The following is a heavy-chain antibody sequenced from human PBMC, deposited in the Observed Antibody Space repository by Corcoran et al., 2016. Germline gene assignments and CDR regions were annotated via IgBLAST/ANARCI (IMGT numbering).Heavy chain of an antibody. Sequence: QVQLQQWGAGLLKPSETLSLTCAVCGGSFSGYYWSWIRQTPGKGREWIGEINHSGSTNYNPSLKIRVTISVDTSKNQFSLKVSTVTAADTAVCYCARKYGITVPQRPRNWFDPCGQGTLLTVSS. CDR1: GGSFSGYY. D-gene: IGHD1-20*01. J-gene: IGHJ5*02. CDR2: INHSGST. CDR3: ARKYGITVPQRPRNWFDP. V-gene: IGHV4-34*01.